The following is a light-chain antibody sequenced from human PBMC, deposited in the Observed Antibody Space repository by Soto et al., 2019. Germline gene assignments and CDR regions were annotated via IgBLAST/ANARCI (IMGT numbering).Light chain of an antibody. CDR1: SSNIGTVYD. CDR2: DNS. CDR3: QSYDSSLSAYV. J-gene: IGLJ1*01. Sequence: QSGLTQPPSGSGAPGQRVTISGTGNSSNIGTVYDVHWYQQLPGTAPKLLIYDNSHRPSGVPDRFSGSKSGTSASLAIPGLQAEDEADYYCQSYDSSLSAYVFGTGTKVTVL. V-gene: IGLV1-40*01.